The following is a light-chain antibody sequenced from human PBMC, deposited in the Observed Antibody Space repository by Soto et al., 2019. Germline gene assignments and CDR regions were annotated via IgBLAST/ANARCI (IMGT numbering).Light chain of an antibody. Sequence: DIQMTQSPSTLSASVGDRVTITCRASHSISSWLAWYQQKPGKAPKVLISKASSLESGVPSRFIGSGSGTEFTLTISSLQPDDFATYYCQQYNNYPWTFGQGTKVEIK. CDR1: HSISSW. CDR3: QQYNNYPWT. CDR2: KAS. V-gene: IGKV1-5*03. J-gene: IGKJ1*01.